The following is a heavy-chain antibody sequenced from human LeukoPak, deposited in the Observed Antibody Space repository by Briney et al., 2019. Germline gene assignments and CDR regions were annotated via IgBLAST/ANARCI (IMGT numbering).Heavy chain of an antibody. CDR1: GGSISSYY. CDR3: ASYGSGSYRASDY. V-gene: IGHV4-59*08. J-gene: IGHJ4*02. CDR2: IYYSGST. Sequence: PSETLSLTCTVSGGSISSYYWSWIRQPPEKGLEWIGYIYYSGSTNYNPSLKGRVTISVDTSRNQFSLKLSSVTAADTAVYYCASYGSGSYRASDYWGQGTLVTVSS. D-gene: IGHD3-10*01.